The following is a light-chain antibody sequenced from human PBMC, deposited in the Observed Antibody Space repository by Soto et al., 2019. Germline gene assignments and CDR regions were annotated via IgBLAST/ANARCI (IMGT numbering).Light chain of an antibody. Sequence: DTVMTPSPLSLSVTAGEPASISCRSGQSLLHSNGYNYLDWYLQKPGQSPHLLIYLASNLASGVPVRFYGSGSGTDFTLKISGVEAEDVGIYYCMQPLQAPYTFGQGTKLEIK. CDR1: QSLLHSNGYNY. J-gene: IGKJ2*01. CDR3: MQPLQAPYT. CDR2: LAS. V-gene: IGKV2-28*01.